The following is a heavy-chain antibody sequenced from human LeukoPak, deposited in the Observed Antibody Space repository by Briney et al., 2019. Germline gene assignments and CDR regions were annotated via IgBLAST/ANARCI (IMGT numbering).Heavy chain of an antibody. V-gene: IGHV4-34*01. CDR2: INHSGST. J-gene: IGHJ6*03. D-gene: IGHD3-9*01. Sequence: SETLSLTCAVYGGSFSGYYWSWIRQPPGKGLEWIGEINHSGSTNYNPSLKSRVTISVDTSKNQFSLKLSSVTAADTAVYYCARRSRYFDYYYCMDVWGKGTTVTISS. CDR1: GGSFSGYY. CDR3: ARRSRYFDYYYCMDV.